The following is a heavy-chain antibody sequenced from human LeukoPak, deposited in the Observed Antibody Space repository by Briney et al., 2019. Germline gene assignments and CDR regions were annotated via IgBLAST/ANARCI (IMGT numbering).Heavy chain of an antibody. CDR1: GYTFTCYY. V-gene: IGHV1-2*02. J-gene: IGHJ4*02. CDR3: ATSTMIVVITEGY. CDR2: INPNSGAT. Sequence: GASVKVSCKASGYTFTCYYMHWVRQAPGQGLEWMGWINPNSGATHYAQKFQGRVTMTGDTSINTAYMDLSRLRSDDTAVYYCATSTMIVVITEGYWGQGTLVTVSS. D-gene: IGHD3-22*01.